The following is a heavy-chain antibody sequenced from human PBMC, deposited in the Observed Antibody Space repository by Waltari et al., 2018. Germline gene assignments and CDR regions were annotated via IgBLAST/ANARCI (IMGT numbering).Heavy chain of an antibody. CDR1: AYTFTSYS. Sequence: VPLLQSGPAVQKPGSSVPLSCKASAYTFTSYSVPPARQAPAHGLAWMGRINPSGGSTSYAQKFQGRVTMTRDTSTSTVYMELSSLRSEDTAVYYCARAQTYYYDSSGYYLGLGYWGQGTLVTVSS. J-gene: IGHJ4*02. CDR2: INPSGGST. CDR3: ARAQTYYYDSSGYYLGLGY. V-gene: IGHV1-46*01. D-gene: IGHD3-22*01.